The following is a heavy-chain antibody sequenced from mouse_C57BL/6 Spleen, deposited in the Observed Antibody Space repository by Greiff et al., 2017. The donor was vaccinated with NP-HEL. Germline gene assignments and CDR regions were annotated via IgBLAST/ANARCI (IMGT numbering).Heavy chain of an antibody. CDR1: GYTFTSYW. CDR3: ARYGYYYGSSFDY. J-gene: IGHJ2*01. D-gene: IGHD1-1*01. Sequence: VQLQQPGAELVKPGASVKMSCKASGYTFTSYWIPWVKQRPGQGLEWIGDIYPGSGSTNYNEKFKSKATLTVDTSSSTAYMQLSSLTSEDSAVYFCARYGYYYGSSFDYWGQGTTLTVSS. V-gene: IGHV1-55*01. CDR2: IYPGSGST.